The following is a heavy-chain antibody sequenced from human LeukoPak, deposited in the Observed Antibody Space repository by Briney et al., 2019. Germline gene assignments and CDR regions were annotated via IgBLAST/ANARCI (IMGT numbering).Heavy chain of an antibody. CDR3: ARTYYYDSSGFDY. V-gene: IGHV4-39*01. CDR2: IYYSGST. D-gene: IGHD3-22*01. Sequence: SETLSLTCTVSGGSISSSSYYWGWIRQPPGKGLEWIGSIYYSGSTYYNPSLKSRVTISVDTSKNQFSLKLSSATAADTAVYYCARTYYYDSSGFDYWGQGTLVTVSS. CDR1: GGSISSSSYY. J-gene: IGHJ4*02.